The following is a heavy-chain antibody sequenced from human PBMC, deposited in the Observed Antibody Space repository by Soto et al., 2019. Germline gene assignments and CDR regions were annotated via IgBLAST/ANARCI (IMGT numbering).Heavy chain of an antibody. V-gene: IGHV3-23*01. CDR2: ISYSGVSA. CDR1: GFIFSNHA. J-gene: IGHJ3*01. D-gene: IGHD2-8*01. Sequence: GGSLRLSCEASGFIFSNHAMSWVRQAPGRGLELVSIISYSGVSAYYAYSVKGRFTISRDNSKKTLYLQMVGLRAEDTAVYFCAKESSKIVDFNDGPYAGGQGTKVTVSS. CDR3: AKESSKIVDFNDGPYA.